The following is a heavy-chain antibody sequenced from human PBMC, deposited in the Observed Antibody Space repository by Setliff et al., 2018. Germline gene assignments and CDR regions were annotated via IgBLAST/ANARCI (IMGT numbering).Heavy chain of an antibody. Sequence: PGGSLRLSCAGSGFSFSNAWMTWVRQAPGKGLEWVANIKQDGNEKHYVDSVKGRFTISRDNARNTVYLQMNGLRAEDTAVYYCVTGMGTHYYDPSAQGPFAIWGQGTMVTVSS. J-gene: IGHJ3*02. CDR3: VTGMGTHYYDPSAQGPFAI. CDR1: GFSFSNAW. V-gene: IGHV3-7*01. CDR2: IKQDGNEK. D-gene: IGHD3-22*01.